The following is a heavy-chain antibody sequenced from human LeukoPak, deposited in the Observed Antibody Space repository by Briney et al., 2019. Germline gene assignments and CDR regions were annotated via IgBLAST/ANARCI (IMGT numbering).Heavy chain of an antibody. CDR1: AYTFTSYG. CDR2: ISAYNGNT. J-gene: IGHJ4*02. V-gene: IGHV1-18*01. Sequence: SVKVSCKASAYTFTSYGISWVRQAPGQGLEWMGWISAYNGNTNYAQKLQGRVTMTTDTSTSTAYMELRSLRSDDTAVYYCARDHDVVVPAANFDYWGQGTLVTVSS. CDR3: ARDHDVVVPAANFDY. D-gene: IGHD2-2*01.